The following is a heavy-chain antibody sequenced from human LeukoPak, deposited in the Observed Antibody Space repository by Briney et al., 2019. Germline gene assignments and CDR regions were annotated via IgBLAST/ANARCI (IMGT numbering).Heavy chain of an antibody. D-gene: IGHD3-10*01. J-gene: IGHJ5*02. CDR1: GGSISSSNW. Sequence: SETLSLTCAVSGGSISSSNWWSWIRQPPGKGLEWIGEINHSGSTNYNPSLKSRVTISVDTSKNQFSLKLSSVTAADTAVYYCARVTGGSFGSGRRRYNWFDPWGQGTLVTVSS. CDR2: INHSGST. V-gene: IGHV4-4*02. CDR3: ARVTGGSFGSGRRRYNWFDP.